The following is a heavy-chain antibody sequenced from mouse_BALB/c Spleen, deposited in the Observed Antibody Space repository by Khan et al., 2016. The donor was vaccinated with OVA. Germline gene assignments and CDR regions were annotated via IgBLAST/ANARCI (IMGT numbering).Heavy chain of an antibody. CDR1: GYSITSDYA. V-gene: IGHV3-2*02. J-gene: IGHJ4*01. D-gene: IGHD1-1*01. CDR3: ARKNYYGYAMDY. CDR2: ISYSGYT. Sequence: EVQFQESGPGLVKPSQSLSLTCTVTGYSITSDYAWDWIRQFPGNKLEWMGYISYSGYTSYNPSLKSRISISRDTSKNQFFLQLTSVTTEDTATYYCARKNYYGYAMDYWGQGTSVTVSS.